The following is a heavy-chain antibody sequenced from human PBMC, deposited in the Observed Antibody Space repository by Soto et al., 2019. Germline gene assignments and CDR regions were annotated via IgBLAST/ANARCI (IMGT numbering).Heavy chain of an antibody. Sequence: SETLSLTCAVSGASVSSGNWWSWVRQPPGKGLEWIGEVYHSGSTKYNPSLKSRVTMSVDKSKNHLTLNLSSVTAADTAVYYCAGSNNWNWFDPWGQGTLVTVSS. CDR2: VYHSGST. D-gene: IGHD1-20*01. V-gene: IGHV4-4*02. CDR1: GASVSSGNW. CDR3: AGSNNWNWFDP. J-gene: IGHJ5*02.